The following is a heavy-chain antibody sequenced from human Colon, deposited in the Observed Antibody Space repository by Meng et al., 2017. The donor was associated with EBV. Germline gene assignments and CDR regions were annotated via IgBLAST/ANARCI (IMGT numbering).Heavy chain of an antibody. D-gene: IGHD3-10*01. V-gene: IGHV4-61*01. CDR1: GDSVATGRYY. Sequence: QVQLQESGPGLVKPWYTLSLTCTVSGDSVATGRYYWSWIRQPPGKGLEWIAYIYYIGGTNYNPSLKSRLTISLDTSKNQFSLSLRSVTAADTAVYYCARVSGRSFDPWGQGTLVTVSS. CDR2: IYYIGGT. J-gene: IGHJ5*02. CDR3: ARVSGRSFDP.